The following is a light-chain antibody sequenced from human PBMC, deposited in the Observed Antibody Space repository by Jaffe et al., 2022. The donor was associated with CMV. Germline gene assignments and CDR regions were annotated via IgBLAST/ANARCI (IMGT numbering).Light chain of an antibody. CDR3: QKYNTAPWT. Sequence: DIQMTQSPSSLSASVGDRVTITCRASQAISNYLAWYQQKPGKVPKLLIYAASTLQSGVPSRFSGSGSGTDFTLTISSLQPEDVATYYCQKYNTAPWTFGHGTKVEIK. CDR2: AAS. J-gene: IGKJ1*01. V-gene: IGKV1-27*01. CDR1: QAISNY.